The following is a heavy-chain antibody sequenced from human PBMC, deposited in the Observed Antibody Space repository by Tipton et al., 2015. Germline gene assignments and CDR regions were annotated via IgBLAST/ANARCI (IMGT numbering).Heavy chain of an antibody. CDR3: ACQDYDSLTRDYQTVDY. V-gene: IGHV4-38-2*01. CDR2: TYHSGDS. Sequence: PGLVKPSETLSLTCAVSAYSISTDYYWGWIRQPPGKGLEWIGSTYHSGDSYYNPSLKSRVTISVDTSKNQFSLQLKSVTAADTAVYYCACQDYDSLTRDYQTVDYWGQGTLVTVSS. D-gene: IGHD3-9*01. J-gene: IGHJ4*02. CDR1: AYSISTDYY.